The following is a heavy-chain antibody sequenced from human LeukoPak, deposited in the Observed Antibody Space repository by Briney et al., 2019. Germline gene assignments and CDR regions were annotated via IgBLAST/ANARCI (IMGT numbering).Heavy chain of an antibody. CDR3: ATGTRGNWFDP. CDR1: GGTFSSYA. J-gene: IGHJ5*02. V-gene: IGHV1-69*04. Sequence: GASVKVSCKASGGTFSSYAISWVRQAPGQGLEWMGRIIPILGIANYAQKFQGRVTITADKSTSTAYMELRSLRSDDTAVYYCATGTRGNWFDPWGQGTLVTVSS. CDR2: IIPILGIA. D-gene: IGHD2-2*01.